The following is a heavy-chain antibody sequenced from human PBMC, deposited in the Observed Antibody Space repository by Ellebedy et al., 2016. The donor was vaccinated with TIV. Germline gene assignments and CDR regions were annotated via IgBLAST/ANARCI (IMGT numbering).Heavy chain of an antibody. Sequence: GESLKISCAASGFTFSSYGMHWVRQAPGKGLEWVAATSNDGNSQKDADSVKGRFTISRDHSKNTLYLQMTGLRADDTAVYYCGKDRYGSGGYYYYGMDVWGQGTTVTVSS. CDR2: TSNDGNSQ. CDR1: GFTFSSYG. D-gene: IGHD3-10*01. V-gene: IGHV3-30*18. J-gene: IGHJ6*02. CDR3: GKDRYGSGGYYYYGMDV.